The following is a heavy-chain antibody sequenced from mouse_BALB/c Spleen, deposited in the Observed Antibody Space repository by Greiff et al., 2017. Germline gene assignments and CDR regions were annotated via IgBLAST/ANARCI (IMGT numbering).Heavy chain of an antibody. CDR2: ISYDGSN. CDR1: GYSITSGYY. CDR3: ARGGYDGYYGGAMDY. J-gene: IGHJ4*01. Sequence: EVQLQESGPGLVKPSQSLSLTCSVTGYSITSGYYWNWIRQFPGNKLEWMGYISYDGSNNYNPSLKNRISITRDTSKNQFFLKLNSVTTEDTATYYCARGGYDGYYGGAMDYWGQGTSVTVSS. D-gene: IGHD2-3*01. V-gene: IGHV3-6*02.